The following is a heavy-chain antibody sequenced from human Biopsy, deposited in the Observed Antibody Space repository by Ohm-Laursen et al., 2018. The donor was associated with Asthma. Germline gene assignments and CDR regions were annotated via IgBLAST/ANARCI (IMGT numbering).Heavy chain of an antibody. CDR2: IHHSGTS. D-gene: IGHD3-22*01. J-gene: IGHJ4*02. CDR1: GDSITSGGCC. V-gene: IGHV4-31*03. CDR3: ARIPRRSGSYFVDY. Sequence: SQTLSLTCTVSGDSITSGGCCWNWIRQHPGKGLEWIGYIHHSGTSYFNPSLKSRVSFSRDTSKNQFSLRLISVTAADTAMYYCARIPRRSGSYFVDYWGQGTLVIVSS.